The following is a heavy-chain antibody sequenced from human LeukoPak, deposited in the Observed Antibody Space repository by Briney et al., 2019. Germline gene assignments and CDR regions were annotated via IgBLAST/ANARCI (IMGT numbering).Heavy chain of an antibody. CDR3: ARGPTGDGFDY. CDR1: GFTVSSNY. V-gene: IGHV3-53*01. Sequence: GGSLRLSCAASGFTVSSNYMSWVRQAPGKGLEWVSVIYSGGSTYHADSVKGRFTISRDNSKNTLYLQMNSLRAEDTAVYYCARGPTGDGFDYWGQGTLVTVSS. D-gene: IGHD3-16*01. CDR2: IYSGGST. J-gene: IGHJ4*02.